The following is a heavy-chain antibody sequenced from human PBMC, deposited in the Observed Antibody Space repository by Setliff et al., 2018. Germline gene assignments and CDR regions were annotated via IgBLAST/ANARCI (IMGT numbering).Heavy chain of an antibody. CDR3: VREGVDTRSSTDYRHYMDV. J-gene: IGHJ6*03. CDR2: ISTSNGNT. V-gene: IGHV1-18*01. CDR1: GYTFTSYG. D-gene: IGHD5-18*01. Sequence: ASVKVSCKASGYTFTSYGINWVRQAPGQGLEWMGWISTSNGNTNYAQKLQGRVTMTTDTSTSTAYMELRSLRSDDTAVYYCVREGVDTRSSTDYRHYMDVWGKGTTVTVSS.